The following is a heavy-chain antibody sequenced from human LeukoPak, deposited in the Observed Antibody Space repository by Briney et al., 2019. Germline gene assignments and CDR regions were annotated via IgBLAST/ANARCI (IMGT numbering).Heavy chain of an antibody. CDR3: ARKGRQQLST. D-gene: IGHD6-13*01. CDR2: ISHSVST. CDR1: GVSFSGYY. Sequence: PSETLFLACAVYGVSFSGYYWSWIRQPPGMGLEWIGEISHSVSTNYNPSLKSRVTISVDTSKNQFSLKLSSVTAADTAVYYCARKGRQQLSTWGQGTLVTVSS. J-gene: IGHJ5*02. V-gene: IGHV4-34*01.